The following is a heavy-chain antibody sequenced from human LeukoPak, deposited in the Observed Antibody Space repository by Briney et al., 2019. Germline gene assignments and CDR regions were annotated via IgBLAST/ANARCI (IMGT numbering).Heavy chain of an antibody. CDR1: GFTFSNFV. CDR3: AKDLAAVVLYY. CDR2: ISGSGDNT. Sequence: GGSLRLSCAASGFTFSNFVMSWVRQAPGKGLEWVSAISGSGDNTYYADSVKGRFTISRDNSNNTLYLQIGSLRAEDTAVYYCAKDLAAVVLYYWGQGTLVTVSS. V-gene: IGHV3-23*01. D-gene: IGHD4-23*01. J-gene: IGHJ4*02.